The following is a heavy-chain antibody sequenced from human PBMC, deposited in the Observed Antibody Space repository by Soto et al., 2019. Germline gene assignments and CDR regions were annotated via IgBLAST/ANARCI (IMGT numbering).Heavy chain of an antibody. Sequence: QVQLVQSGAEVKKPGASVKVSCKASGYTFTSYAMHWVRQAPGQRLEWMGWINAGNGNTKYSQKFQGRVTITRDTSASTAYMELSRLRSEDTAVYYCARDWGGYCSSTSCYNRWLNWFDPWGQGTLVTVSS. CDR2: INAGNGNT. CDR3: ARDWGGYCSSTSCYNRWLNWFDP. V-gene: IGHV1-3*01. J-gene: IGHJ5*02. D-gene: IGHD2-2*02. CDR1: GYTFTSYA.